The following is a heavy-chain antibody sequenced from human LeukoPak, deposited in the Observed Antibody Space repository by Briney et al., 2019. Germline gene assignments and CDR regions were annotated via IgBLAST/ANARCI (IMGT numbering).Heavy chain of an antibody. CDR2: ISGSGGST. CDR3: ARPGGGAIRGYLDY. V-gene: IGHV3-23*01. Sequence: GGSLRLSCAASGFTFSSYAMSWVRQAPGKGLEWVSAISGSGGSTYYADSVKGRFTISRDNSKNTVYLQMTSLRSEDPAVYYCARPGGGAIRGYLDYWGQGTLVAVSS. J-gene: IGHJ4*02. CDR1: GFTFSSYA. D-gene: IGHD3-10*01.